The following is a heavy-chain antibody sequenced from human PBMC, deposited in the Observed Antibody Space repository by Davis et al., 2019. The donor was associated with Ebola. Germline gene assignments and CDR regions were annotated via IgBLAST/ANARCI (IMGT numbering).Heavy chain of an antibody. CDR3: ARDLSIVATLWGYYGMDV. Sequence: PGGSLRLSCAASGFPFSSYAMHWVRQAPGKGLEWVAVISYDGSNKYYAGSVKGRFTISRDNSKNTLYLQMNSLRAEDTAVYYCARDLSIVATLWGYYGMDVWGQGTTVTVSS. CDR1: GFPFSSYA. D-gene: IGHD5-12*01. V-gene: IGHV3-30-3*01. J-gene: IGHJ6*02. CDR2: ISYDGSNK.